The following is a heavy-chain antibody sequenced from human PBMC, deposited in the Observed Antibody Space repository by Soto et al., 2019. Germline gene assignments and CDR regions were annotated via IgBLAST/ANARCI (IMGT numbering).Heavy chain of an antibody. Sequence: SLRLSCAASGLTFSSYAMSWVRQAPGKGLEWVSAISGSGGSTYYADSVKGRFTISRDNAKNSLYLQMNSLRDEDTAVYYCARDRDIVLVPAAIQDYYYSGMDVWGQGTTVTVSS. CDR1: GLTFSSYA. CDR3: ARDRDIVLVPAAIQDYYYSGMDV. V-gene: IGHV3-23*01. J-gene: IGHJ6*02. D-gene: IGHD2-2*02. CDR2: ISGSGGST.